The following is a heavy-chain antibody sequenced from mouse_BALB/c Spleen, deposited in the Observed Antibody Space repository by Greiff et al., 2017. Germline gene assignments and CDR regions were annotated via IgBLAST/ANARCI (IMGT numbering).Heavy chain of an antibody. CDR3: ARRYDGLWYFDV. CDR2: ISNLAYSI. CDR1: GFTFSDYG. Sequence: EVKVIESGGGLVQPGGSRKLSCAASGFTFSDYGMAWVRQAPGKGPEWVAFISNLAYSIYYADTVTGRFTISRENAKNTLYLEMSSLRSEDTAMYYCARRYDGLWYFDVWGAGTTVTVSS. V-gene: IGHV5-15*02. D-gene: IGHD2-3*01. J-gene: IGHJ1*01.